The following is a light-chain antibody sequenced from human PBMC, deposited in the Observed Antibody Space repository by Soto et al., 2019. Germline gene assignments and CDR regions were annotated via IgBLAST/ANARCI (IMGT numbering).Light chain of an antibody. CDR2: NTD. CDR3: ALYMGGGISV. CDR1: SGAVSADYY. Sequence: QTVVTQETSFSVSPGGTVILTCGLSSGAVSADYYPSWYQQTPGQAPRTLIYNTDARSSGVPNRFSGSILGNKAALTITGAQSDDESDYYCALYMGGGISVFGTGTKLTVL. J-gene: IGLJ1*01. V-gene: IGLV8-61*01.